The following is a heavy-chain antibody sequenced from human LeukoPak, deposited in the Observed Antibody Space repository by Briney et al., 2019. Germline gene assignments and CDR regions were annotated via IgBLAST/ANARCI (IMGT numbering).Heavy chain of an antibody. D-gene: IGHD1-26*01. CDR2: IYPGDSDT. Sequence: EESLKISCKGSGYSFTSYWIGWVRQMPGKGLEWMGIIYPGDSDTKYSPSFQGQVTISADKSISTASLQWNSLKASDTAMYYCARAVGLQGHFDIWGQGTMVTVSP. J-gene: IGHJ3*02. CDR1: GYSFTSYW. V-gene: IGHV5-51*01. CDR3: ARAVGLQGHFDI.